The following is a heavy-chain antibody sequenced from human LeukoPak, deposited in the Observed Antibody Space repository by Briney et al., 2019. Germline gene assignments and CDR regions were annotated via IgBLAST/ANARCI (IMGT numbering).Heavy chain of an antibody. CDR2: INTNTGNP. Sequence: GASVKVSCKASGYTFSGYYVHWVRQAPGQGLEWMGWINTNTGNPTYAQGFTGRFVFSLDTSVSTAYLQISSLKAEDTAVYYCAREYYYDSSNVPSEYFQHWGQGTLVTVSS. CDR3: AREYYYDSSNVPSEYFQH. V-gene: IGHV7-4-1*02. J-gene: IGHJ1*01. CDR1: GYTFSGYY. D-gene: IGHD3-22*01.